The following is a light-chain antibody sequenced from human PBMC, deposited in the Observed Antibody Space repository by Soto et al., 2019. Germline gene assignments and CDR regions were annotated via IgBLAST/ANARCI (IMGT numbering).Light chain of an antibody. CDR1: QSVSSY. V-gene: IGKV3-11*01. CDR2: DVS. CDR3: QQRSNWPSIT. Sequence: PGERATLSCRASQSVSSYLAWYQQKPSQAPRLLIYDVSNRATGIPARFSGSGSGTDFTLTISSLEPEDFAVYYCQQRSNWPSITFGQGTRLEIK. J-gene: IGKJ5*01.